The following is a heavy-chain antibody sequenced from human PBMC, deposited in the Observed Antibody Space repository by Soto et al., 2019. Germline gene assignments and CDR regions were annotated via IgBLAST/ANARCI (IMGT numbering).Heavy chain of an antibody. V-gene: IGHV4-4*07. Sequence: QVQLQKSGPGLVKPSETLSLTGTVSGGSISSYYWSWIRQPAGEGLEWIGGIYTSGSTNYNPSLKIRVSMSVDTSKNQVSLKLSYVTAAATAVYYCARDQAADSSSPSPGLRDGMDVWGKGTTVTVAS. CDR1: GGSISSYY. J-gene: IGHJ6*04. CDR3: ARDQAADSSSPSPGLRDGMDV. CDR2: IYTSGST. D-gene: IGHD6-6*01.